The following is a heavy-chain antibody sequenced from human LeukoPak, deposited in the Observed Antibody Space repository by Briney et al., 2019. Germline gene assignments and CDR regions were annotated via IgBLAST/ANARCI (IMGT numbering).Heavy chain of an antibody. Sequence: GGSLRLSCAASGFTFSSYAMHWARQAPGKGLEWVAVISYDGSNKYYADSVKGRFTISRDNSKNTLYLQMNSLRAEDTAVYYCARASSSWYGEFDPWGQGTLVTVSS. CDR2: ISYDGSNK. D-gene: IGHD6-13*01. CDR3: ARASSSWYGEFDP. V-gene: IGHV3-30*04. CDR1: GFTFSSYA. J-gene: IGHJ5*02.